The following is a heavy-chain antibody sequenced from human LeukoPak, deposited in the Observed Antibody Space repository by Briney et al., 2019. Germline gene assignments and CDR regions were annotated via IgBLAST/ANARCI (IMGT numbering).Heavy chain of an antibody. V-gene: IGHV3-49*04. D-gene: IGHD6-13*01. CDR3: TRDDSSSWPRYYYYMDV. CDR2: IRSKAYGGTT. J-gene: IGHJ6*03. CDR1: GFSFRSYG. Sequence: GGSLRLSCAASGFSFRSYGMSWVRQAPGKGLEWVGFIRSKAYGGTTEYAASVKGRFTISRDDSKSIAYLQMNSLKTEDTAVYYCTRDDSSSWPRYYYYMDVWGKGTTVTISS.